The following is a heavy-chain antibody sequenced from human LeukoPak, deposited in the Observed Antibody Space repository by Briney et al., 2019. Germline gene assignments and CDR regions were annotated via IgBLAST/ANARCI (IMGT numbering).Heavy chain of an antibody. D-gene: IGHD3-10*01. Sequence: ASVKVSCKASGYTFTGYYMHWVRQAPGQGLEWMGWINPNSGGTNYAQKFQGRVTMTRDTSISTAYMELSRLRSDDTAVYYCARMVRRVIITNYYYYYMDAWGKGTTVTISS. CDR1: GYTFTGYY. CDR3: ARMVRRVIITNYYYYYMDA. V-gene: IGHV1-2*02. J-gene: IGHJ6*03. CDR2: INPNSGGT.